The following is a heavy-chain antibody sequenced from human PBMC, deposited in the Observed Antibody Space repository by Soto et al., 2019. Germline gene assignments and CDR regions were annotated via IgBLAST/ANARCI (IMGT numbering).Heavy chain of an antibody. D-gene: IGHD6-13*01. CDR2: IYYSGST. V-gene: IGHV4-59*01. Sequence: SETLSLTCTVSGGSISSYYWSWIRQPPGKGLEWIGYIYYSGSTNYNPSLKNRVTISVDSSKSQFSLKLSSVTAADTAVYYCARSYSSSWYGILWFDPWGQGTLVTVSS. J-gene: IGHJ5*02. CDR3: ARSYSSSWYGILWFDP. CDR1: GGSISSYY.